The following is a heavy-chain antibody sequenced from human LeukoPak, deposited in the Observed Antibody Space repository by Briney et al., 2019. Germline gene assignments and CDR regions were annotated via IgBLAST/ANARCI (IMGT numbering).Heavy chain of an antibody. V-gene: IGHV3-21*01. Sequence: GGSLRLSCAASGFTFSSYSMNWVRQAPGKGLEWVSSISSSSSYIYYADSVKGRFTISRDDAKNSLYLQMNSLRAEDTAVYYCARDPHSSSWYYLGPYYFDYWGQGTLVTVSS. CDR3: ARDPHSSSWYYLGPYYFDY. CDR2: ISSSSSYI. J-gene: IGHJ4*02. CDR1: GFTFSSYS. D-gene: IGHD6-13*01.